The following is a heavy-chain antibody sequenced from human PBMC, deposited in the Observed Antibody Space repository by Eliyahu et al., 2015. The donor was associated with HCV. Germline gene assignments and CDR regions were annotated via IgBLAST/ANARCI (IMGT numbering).Heavy chain of an antibody. D-gene: IGHD3-10*01. V-gene: IGHV4-59*08. Sequence: QVQLQESGPGLVKPSETLSLTCTVSGGSISSYYWSWIRQPPGKGLEWIGYIYYSGSTNYNPSLKSRVTISVDTSKNQSSLKLSSVTAADTAVYYCARHGATMVRDKYYFDYWGQGTLVTVSS. CDR3: ARHGATMVRDKYYFDY. J-gene: IGHJ4*02. CDR1: GGSISSYY. CDR2: IYYSGST.